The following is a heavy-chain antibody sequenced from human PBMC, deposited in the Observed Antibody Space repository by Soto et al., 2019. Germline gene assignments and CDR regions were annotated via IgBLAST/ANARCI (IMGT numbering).Heavy chain of an antibody. CDR2: ISAYNGNT. CDR1: GYTFTSYG. Sequence: QVQLVQSGAEVKKPGASVKVSCKASGYTFTSYGISWVRQAPGQGLEWMGWISAYNGNTNYAQKLQGRVTMTTDTSTSKAYKELRRLRSDDTAGYYCARDIMVRGAGRFDPWGQGTLVTVSS. V-gene: IGHV1-18*01. J-gene: IGHJ5*02. D-gene: IGHD3-10*01. CDR3: ARDIMVRGAGRFDP.